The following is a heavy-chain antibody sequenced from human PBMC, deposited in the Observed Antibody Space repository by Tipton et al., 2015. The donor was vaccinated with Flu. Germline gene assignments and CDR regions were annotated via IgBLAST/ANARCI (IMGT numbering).Heavy chain of an antibody. CDR2: IKQDGSEK. CDR3: ARGNDDAFDI. CDR1: GFTFTNYW. J-gene: IGHJ3*02. Sequence: SLRLSCAASGFTFTNYWMTWVRQAPGKGLEWVANIKQDGSEKYYVDSVKGRFTISRENAKNSLYLQMNSLRAEDTAMYYCARGNDDAFDIWGQGTMVTVSS. V-gene: IGHV3-7*03.